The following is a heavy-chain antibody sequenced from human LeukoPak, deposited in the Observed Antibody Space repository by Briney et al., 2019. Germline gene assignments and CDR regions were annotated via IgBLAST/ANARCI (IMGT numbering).Heavy chain of an antibody. Sequence: PSETLSLTCAVYGGSFSGYYWSWIRQPPGKGLEWIGSIYYSGSTYYNPSLKSRVTISVDTSKNQFSLKLSSVTAADTAVYYCARARYGDYAHWGQGTLVTVSS. CDR2: IYYSGST. J-gene: IGHJ4*02. V-gene: IGHV4-34*01. CDR1: GGSFSGYY. CDR3: ARARYGDYAH. D-gene: IGHD4-17*01.